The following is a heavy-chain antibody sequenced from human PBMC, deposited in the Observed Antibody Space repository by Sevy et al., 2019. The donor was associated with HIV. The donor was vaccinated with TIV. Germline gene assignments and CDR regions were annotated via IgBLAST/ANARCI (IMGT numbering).Heavy chain of an antibody. CDR1: GFTFSNSA. CDR3: ARRQCTTTSCYAHDAFDI. D-gene: IGHD2-2*01. Sequence: GGSLRLSCVASGFTFSNSAMSWVRQAPGKGLEWVSFISGTSNYIYYADSVKGRFTISRDNAKDSLYLQMNSLRAEDTAIYFCARRQCTTTSCYAHDAFDIWGQGTMVTVSS. V-gene: IGHV3-21*01. CDR2: ISGTSNYI. J-gene: IGHJ3*02.